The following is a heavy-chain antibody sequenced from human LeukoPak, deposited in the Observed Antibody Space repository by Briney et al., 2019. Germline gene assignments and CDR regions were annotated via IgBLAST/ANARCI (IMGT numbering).Heavy chain of an antibody. J-gene: IGHJ4*02. V-gene: IGHV3-30*03. CDR2: ISDDGGRK. Sequence: PGGSLRLSCEASGFTFSNAWMNWVRQAPGKGLDWVAIISDDGGRKFYADSVEGRFTISRDNSKNTLFLQMNSLRAEDTALYYCVRGVYNNGNMNDYWGQGTLVTVSS. CDR1: GFTFSNAW. CDR3: VRGVYNNGNMNDY. D-gene: IGHD5/OR15-5a*01.